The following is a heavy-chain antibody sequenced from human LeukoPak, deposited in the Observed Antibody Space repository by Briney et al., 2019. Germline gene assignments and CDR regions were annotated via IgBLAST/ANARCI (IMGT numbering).Heavy chain of an antibody. CDR2: IIPIFGTA. CDR1: GGTFSSYA. J-gene: IGHJ6*02. CDR3: ARDHINSGWSGYYYYGMDV. D-gene: IGHD2-21*01. V-gene: IGHV1-69*13. Sequence: EASVRVSCKASGGTFSSYAISWVRQAPGQGLEWMGGIIPIFGTANYAQKFQGRVTITADESTSTAYMELSSLRSEDTAVYYCARDHINSGWSGYYYYGMDVWGQGTTVTVSS.